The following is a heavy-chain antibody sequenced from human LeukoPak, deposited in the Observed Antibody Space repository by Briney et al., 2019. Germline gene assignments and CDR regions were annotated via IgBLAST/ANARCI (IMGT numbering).Heavy chain of an antibody. CDR3: GRGDVPYYYDNSGHETPFDY. J-gene: IGHJ4*02. D-gene: IGHD3-22*01. CDR2: ISSSGSTI. V-gene: IGHV3-11*01. CDR1: GFTFSDYY. Sequence: GGSLRLSCAASGFTFSDYYMSWIRQAPGKGLEWVSYISSSGSTIYYADSVKGRFTISRDNAKNSLYLQMNSLRAEDTAVYYCGRGDVPYYYDNSGHETPFDYWGQGTLVTVSS.